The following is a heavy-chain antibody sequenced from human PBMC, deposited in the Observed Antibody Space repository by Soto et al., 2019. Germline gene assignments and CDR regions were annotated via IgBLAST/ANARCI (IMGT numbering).Heavy chain of an antibody. V-gene: IGHV4-34*01. CDR2: INHSGST. CDR1: GGSFSGYY. Sequence: SETLSLTCAVYGGSFSGYYWSWIRQPPGKGLEWIGEINHSGSTNYDPSLKSRVTISVDTSKNQFSLKLSSVTAADTAVYYCARDRIAAAGTGYYYYYGMDVWGQGTTVTVSS. CDR3: ARDRIAAAGTGYYYYYGMDV. J-gene: IGHJ6*02. D-gene: IGHD6-13*01.